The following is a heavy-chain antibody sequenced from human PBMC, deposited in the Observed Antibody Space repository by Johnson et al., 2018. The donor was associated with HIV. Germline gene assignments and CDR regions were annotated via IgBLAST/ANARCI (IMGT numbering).Heavy chain of an antibody. CDR3: ARGGYSGYDPAGPNAFDI. Sequence: QVQLVESGGGVVQPGRSLRLSCAASGFTFSSYGMHWVRQAPGKGLEWVAVISYDGSNKYYADSVKGRFTISRDNSKNTLYLQMNSLRAEDTAVYYCARGGYSGYDPAGPNAFDIWGQGTMVTVSS. CDR2: ISYDGSNK. D-gene: IGHD5-12*01. V-gene: IGHV3-30*03. CDR1: GFTFSSYG. J-gene: IGHJ3*02.